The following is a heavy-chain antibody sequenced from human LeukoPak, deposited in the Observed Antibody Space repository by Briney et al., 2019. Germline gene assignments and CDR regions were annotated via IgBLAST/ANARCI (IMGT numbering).Heavy chain of an antibody. V-gene: IGHV4-59*11. J-gene: IGHJ4*02. CDR1: GGSISSHY. D-gene: IGHD5-24*01. CDR2: IYYSGST. Sequence: SETLSLTCTVSGGSISSHYWSWIRQPPGKGLEWIGYIYYSGSTNYNPSLKSRVTISVDTSKNQFSLKLSSATAADTAVYYCARYDGYNSGGFDYWGQGTLVTVSS. CDR3: ARYDGYNSGGFDY.